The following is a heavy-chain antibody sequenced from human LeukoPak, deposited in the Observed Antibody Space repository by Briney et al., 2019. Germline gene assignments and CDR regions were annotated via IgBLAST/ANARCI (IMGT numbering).Heavy chain of an antibody. CDR3: ARDRLNEQQLVYKRAHYYYYYGMDV. V-gene: IGHV3-33*01. J-gene: IGHJ6*02. CDR1: GFTFSSYG. CDR2: IWYDGSNK. D-gene: IGHD6-6*01. Sequence: GRSLRLSCAASGFTFSSYGMHWVRQAPGKGLEWVAVIWYDGSNKYYADSVKGRFTISRDNSKNTLYLQMNSLRAEDTAVYYCARDRLNEQQLVYKRAHYYYYYGMDVWGQGTTVTVSS.